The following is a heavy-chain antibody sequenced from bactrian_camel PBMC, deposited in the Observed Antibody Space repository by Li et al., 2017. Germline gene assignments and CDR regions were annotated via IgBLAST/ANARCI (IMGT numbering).Heavy chain of an antibody. Sequence: VQLVESGGGSVQAGGSLRLSCAASGYTYNRNCMGWLRQAPGKEREGVAAVSRGGVTAHLDSVRGRFTISQDSAKTTVYLQVNSLRPDDTAMYYCALGRWNLRPLDDREYNVWGQGTQVTVS. V-gene: IGHV3S53*01. CDR3: ALGRWNLRPLDDREYNV. CDR1: GYTYNRNC. CDR2: VSRGGVT. J-gene: IGHJ4*01. D-gene: IGHD1*01.